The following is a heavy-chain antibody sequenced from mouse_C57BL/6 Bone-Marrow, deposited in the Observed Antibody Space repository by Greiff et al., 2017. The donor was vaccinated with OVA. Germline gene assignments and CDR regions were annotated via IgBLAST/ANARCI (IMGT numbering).Heavy chain of an antibody. Sequence: LKQPGAELVKPGASVKLSCKASGYTFTSYWMHWVKQRPGQGLEWIGMIHPNSGSTNYNEKFKSKATLTVDKSSSTAYMQLSSLTSEDSAVYYCARNYGSGYYAMDYWGQGTSVTVSS. CDR2: IHPNSGST. J-gene: IGHJ4*01. CDR3: ARNYGSGYYAMDY. D-gene: IGHD1-1*01. CDR1: GYTFTSYW. V-gene: IGHV1-64*01.